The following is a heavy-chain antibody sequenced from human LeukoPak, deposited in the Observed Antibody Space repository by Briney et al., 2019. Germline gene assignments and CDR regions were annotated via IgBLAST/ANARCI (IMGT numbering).Heavy chain of an antibody. J-gene: IGHJ4*02. CDR2: ISAYNGNT. Sequence: ASVNVSCKASGYTFTSYGISWVRQAPGQGLEWMGWISAYNGNTNYAQKLQGRVTMTTDTSTSTAYMELRSLRSDDTAVYYCAISTGMTGPFDYWGQGTLVTVSS. V-gene: IGHV1-18*01. CDR1: GYTFTSYG. CDR3: AISTGMTGPFDY. D-gene: IGHD1-1*01.